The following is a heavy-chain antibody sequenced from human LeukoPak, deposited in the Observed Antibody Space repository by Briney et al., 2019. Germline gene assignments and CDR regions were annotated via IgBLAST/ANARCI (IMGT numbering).Heavy chain of an antibody. CDR2: ISGSGGNT. V-gene: IGHV3-23*01. CDR3: AKPRGGLAYYMDV. CDR1: GFTFSSYV. Sequence: GGSLRLSCAASGFTFSSYVMSWVRQAPGRGLEWVSGISGSGGNTYYADSVKGRFTISRDNSKNTLSLQMNSLRAEDTAVYYCAKPRGGLAYYMDVWGKGTTVTVSS. D-gene: IGHD3-3*02. J-gene: IGHJ6*03.